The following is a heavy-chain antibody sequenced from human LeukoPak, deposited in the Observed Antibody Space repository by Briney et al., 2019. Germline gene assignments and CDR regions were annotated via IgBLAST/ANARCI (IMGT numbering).Heavy chain of an antibody. D-gene: IGHD2-15*01. CDR2: ISSSSSCI. Sequence: PGGSLRLSCAASGFTFSSYSMNWVRQAPGKGLEWVSSISSSSSCIYYADSVKGRFTISRDNAKNSLYLQMNSLRAEDTAVYYCARAANRYCSGGSCYGYWGQGTLVTVSS. V-gene: IGHV3-21*01. CDR1: GFTFSSYS. CDR3: ARAANRYCSGGSCYGY. J-gene: IGHJ4*02.